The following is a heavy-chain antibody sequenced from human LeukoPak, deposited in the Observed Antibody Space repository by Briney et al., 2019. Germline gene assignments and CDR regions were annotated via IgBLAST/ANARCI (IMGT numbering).Heavy chain of an antibody. CDR2: ISSSGSTI. D-gene: IGHD3-3*01. CDR1: GFTFSSYE. J-gene: IGHJ6*03. V-gene: IGHV3-48*03. Sequence: GGSLRLSCAASGFTFSSYEMNWVRQAPGKGLEWVSYISSSGSTIYYADSVKGRFTISRDNAKNSLYLQMNSLRAEDTAVYYCARDSHYDFWSGYYILYYYYYMDVWGKGTTVTVSS. CDR3: ARDSHYDFWSGYYILYYYYYMDV.